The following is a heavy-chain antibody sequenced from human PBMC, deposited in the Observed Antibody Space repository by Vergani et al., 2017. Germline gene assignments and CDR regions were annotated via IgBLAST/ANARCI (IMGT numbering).Heavy chain of an antibody. CDR1: GDSIRSGVYY. CDR2: IYSTGST. V-gene: IGHV4-31*03. J-gene: IGHJ4*02. Sequence: VQLQESGPGLVKPSQTLSLTFSVSGDSIRSGVYYWNWIRQYPGKCLDWIGYIYSTGSTHHNPSLRRRINMSVDTSKNKFSLKLNSVTAADTAMYYCARMGGYDEGDAFRIGYFDSWGPGILVTVSS. CDR3: ARMGGYDEGDAFRIGYFDS. D-gene: IGHD3-22*01.